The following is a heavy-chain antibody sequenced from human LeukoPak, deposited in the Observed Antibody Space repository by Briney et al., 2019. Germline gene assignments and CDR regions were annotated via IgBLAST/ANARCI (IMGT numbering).Heavy chain of an antibody. D-gene: IGHD2-21*01. CDR3: ARGMAFVD. V-gene: IGHV4-34*01. Sequence: SETLSLTCAVYGGSFSGYYWSWIRQPPGKGLEWIGAINHSGSTNYNPSLKRRVTISVDTCKNQSSLKLSSVTVADTAVYYCARGMAFVDWGQGTLVTVSS. CDR2: INHSGST. CDR1: GGSFSGYY. J-gene: IGHJ4*02.